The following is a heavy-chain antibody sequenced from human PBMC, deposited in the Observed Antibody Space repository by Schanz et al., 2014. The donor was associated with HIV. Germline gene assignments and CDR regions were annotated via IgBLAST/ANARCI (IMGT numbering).Heavy chain of an antibody. CDR3: AKVATWDYYGMDV. Sequence: QVQLVESGGGVVQPGTSLRLSCAASGFSFSIFGMHWVRQAPGKGLEWVAIIGYDGNNKYYADSVKGRFTVSRDNSKNTNTLYLQMNSLRAEDTAVYYCAKVATWDYYGMDVWGQGTTVTVSS. J-gene: IGHJ6*02. CDR1: GFSFSIFG. CDR2: IGYDGNNK. V-gene: IGHV3-33*06.